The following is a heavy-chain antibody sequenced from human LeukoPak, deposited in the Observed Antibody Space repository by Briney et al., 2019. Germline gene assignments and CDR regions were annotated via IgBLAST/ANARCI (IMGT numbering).Heavy chain of an antibody. CDR3: ARGPGSGSYYIASTYYYYYGMDV. V-gene: IGHV4-4*07. CDR1: GGSISSYY. Sequence: SETLSLTCTVSGGSISSYYWGWVRQPAGKGLEWIGRIYTSGSTNYNPSLKSRVTMSVDTSKNQFSLKLSSVTAADTAVYYCARGPGSGSYYIASTYYYYYGMDVWGQGTTVTVSS. J-gene: IGHJ6*02. CDR2: IYTSGST. D-gene: IGHD3-10*01.